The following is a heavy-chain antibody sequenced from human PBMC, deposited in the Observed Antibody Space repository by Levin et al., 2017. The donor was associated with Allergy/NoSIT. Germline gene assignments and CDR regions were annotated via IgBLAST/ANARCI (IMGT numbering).Heavy chain of an antibody. V-gene: IGHV1-18*01. D-gene: IGHD2-2*01. CDR2: ISTHNGNT. CDR1: GYTFQNYG. Sequence: ISCKASGYTFQNYGISWVRQAPGQGLEWMGWISTHNGNTNYAQSFQGRVTMTTDTSTSTADMELRSLISDDTAVYYCARFVVTPVSYFYMDVWGKGTTVTVSS. J-gene: IGHJ6*03. CDR3: ARFVVTPVSYFYMDV.